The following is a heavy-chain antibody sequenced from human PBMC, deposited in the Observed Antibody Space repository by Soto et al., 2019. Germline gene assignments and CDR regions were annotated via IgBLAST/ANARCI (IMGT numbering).Heavy chain of an antibody. Sequence: QVQLVQSGAEVKKPGASVKISCKASAYPFTSFYIHWVRQAPGQGLEWMGMINPCGGSTTYAQKFQGSVTLTRDTSTNTVYMELTGLKYDDTAMYFCAREGTDYGDYDYWGQGTLVTVSS. CDR1: AYPFTSFY. CDR2: INPCGGST. D-gene: IGHD4-17*01. V-gene: IGHV1-46*01. J-gene: IGHJ4*02. CDR3: AREGTDYGDYDY.